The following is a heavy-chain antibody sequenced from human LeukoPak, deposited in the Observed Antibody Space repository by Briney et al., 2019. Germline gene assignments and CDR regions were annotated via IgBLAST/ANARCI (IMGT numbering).Heavy chain of an antibody. Sequence: PGGSPRLSCAASGFTFSSYAMSWVRQAPGKGLEWVSAISGSGGSTYYADSVKGRFTISRDNSKNTLYLQMNSLRAEDTAVYYCARDMVQWLVRTHYYFDYWGQGTLVTVFS. J-gene: IGHJ4*02. CDR1: GFTFSSYA. V-gene: IGHV3-23*01. CDR2: ISGSGGST. CDR3: ARDMVQWLVRTHYYFDY. D-gene: IGHD6-19*01.